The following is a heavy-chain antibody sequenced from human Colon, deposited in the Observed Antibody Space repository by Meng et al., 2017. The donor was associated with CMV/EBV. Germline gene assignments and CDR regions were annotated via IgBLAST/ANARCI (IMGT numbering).Heavy chain of an antibody. J-gene: IGHJ5*02. Sequence: LKLSFAASGFIFTDSTMHWVRQAPGKGLEWVGRIRTKSKNYATALASSVKGRFTISRDDLSNTTYLQMNRLKIEDTAVYYCTRLLDPWGQGTLVTVSS. CDR3: TRLLDP. CDR1: GFIFTDST. CDR2: IRTKSKNYAT. V-gene: IGHV3-73*01.